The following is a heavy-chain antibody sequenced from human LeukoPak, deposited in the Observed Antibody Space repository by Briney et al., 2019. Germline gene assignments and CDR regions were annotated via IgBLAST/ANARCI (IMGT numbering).Heavy chain of an antibody. CDR1: GYTFISYG. J-gene: IGHJ4*02. CDR2: ISAYNGNR. D-gene: IGHD4-17*01. V-gene: IGHV1-18*04. CDR3: ARAGYYGDYGDY. Sequence: ASVKVSCKASGYTFISYGISWVRQAPGQGLEWMGWISAYNGNRNYAQKLQGRVTMTTDTSTSTAYMELRSLRSDDTAVYYCARAGYYGDYGDYWGQGTLVTVSS.